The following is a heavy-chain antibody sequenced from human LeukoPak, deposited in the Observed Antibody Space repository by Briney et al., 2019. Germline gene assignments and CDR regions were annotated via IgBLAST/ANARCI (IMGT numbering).Heavy chain of an antibody. D-gene: IGHD4/OR15-4a*01. CDR2: INRNGDIS. CDR1: GFTLEDFG. J-gene: IGHJ4*02. Sequence: GGSLRLSCEASGFTLEDFGMSWVRHVPGKGLEWVAGINRNGDISGHADSVKGRFTISRDNSKNTLYLQMNSLRAEDTAVYYCAKSGLSRFDYWSQGTLVTVSS. V-gene: IGHV3-20*04. CDR3: AKSGLSRFDY.